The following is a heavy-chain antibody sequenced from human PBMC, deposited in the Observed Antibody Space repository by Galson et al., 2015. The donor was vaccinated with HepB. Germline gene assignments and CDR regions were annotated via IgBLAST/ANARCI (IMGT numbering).Heavy chain of an antibody. D-gene: IGHD3-3*01. CDR3: ARVILPYYDFRGFDP. Sequence: SVKVSCKASGYTFTSYYMHWVRQAPGQGLEWMGVINPSGGSTTYSQKFQGRVTMTRDTSTTTVYMELSSLTSEDTAVYYCARVILPYYDFRGFDPWGQGTLVTVSS. V-gene: IGHV1-46*01. CDR2: INPSGGST. CDR1: GYTFTSYY. J-gene: IGHJ5*02.